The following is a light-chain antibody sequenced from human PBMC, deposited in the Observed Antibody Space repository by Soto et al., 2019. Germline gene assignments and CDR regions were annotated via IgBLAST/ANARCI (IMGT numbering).Light chain of an antibody. CDR1: SSDVGGYNY. CDR3: TSFTSRHTYV. J-gene: IGLJ1*01. Sequence: QSVLTQPASVSGSPGQSITISCTGTSSDVGGYNYVSWYQQHPDKAPRLMIYDVSNRPSGVSDRFSGSKSGDTASLTISGRQAEDEADYYCTSFTSRHTYVFGTGTKLTVL. V-gene: IGLV2-14*03. CDR2: DVS.